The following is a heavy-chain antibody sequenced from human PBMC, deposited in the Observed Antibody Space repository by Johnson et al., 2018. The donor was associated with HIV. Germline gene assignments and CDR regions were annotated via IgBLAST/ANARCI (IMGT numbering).Heavy chain of an antibody. J-gene: IGHJ3*02. CDR2: IGTAGDT. CDR3: TDYNFWTKRAFDI. CDR1: GFTFSTYD. Sequence: EVQLVESGGGLVQPGGSLRLSCAASGFTFSTYDMYWVRQATGKGLEWVSTIGTAGDTYYAGSVKGRFTISRENANNSLYLKMNSLRAGDTAVYYCTDYNFWTKRAFDIWGQGTMVTVSS. V-gene: IGHV3-13*01. D-gene: IGHD3-3*01.